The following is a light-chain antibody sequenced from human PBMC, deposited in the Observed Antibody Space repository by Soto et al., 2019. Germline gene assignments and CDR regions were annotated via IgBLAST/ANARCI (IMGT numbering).Light chain of an antibody. CDR2: EVT. CDR1: SSDVGGYNY. J-gene: IGLJ1*01. CDR3: SSYAGSNQYV. V-gene: IGLV2-8*01. Sequence: QSALTQPPSASGSPGQSVTIYCTGTSSDVGGYNYVSWYQQHPGKAPKLMIYEVTKRPSGVPDRFSGSKSGNTASLTVSGLQTEDEADYYCSSYAGSNQYVFGTGTKVTVL.